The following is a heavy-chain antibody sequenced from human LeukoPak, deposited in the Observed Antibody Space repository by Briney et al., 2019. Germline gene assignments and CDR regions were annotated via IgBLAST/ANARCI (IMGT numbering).Heavy chain of an antibody. J-gene: IGHJ4*02. Sequence: GGSLRLSYVASGFTFSSYWMAWVRQAPGKGPEWVANIREDGSDKNYVDSMRGRFAISRDNAKNSLYLQMNSLRPEDTAVYYCARDVVGALDFWGQGTLVSVSS. CDR1: GFTFSSYW. V-gene: IGHV3-7*01. CDR2: IREDGSDK. CDR3: ARDVVGALDF. D-gene: IGHD1-26*01.